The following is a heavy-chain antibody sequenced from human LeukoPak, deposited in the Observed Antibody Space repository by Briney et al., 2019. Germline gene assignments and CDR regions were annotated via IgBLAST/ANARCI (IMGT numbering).Heavy chain of an antibody. CDR2: IYAADSTT. Sequence: GESLKISCKGSGYTFSSYWIAWVRQMPGKGLELMGMIYAADSTTTYSPSFQDQVLISVDKSISTAYLQWGSLRATDTAFYYCARLPCTGLTCSKIFDFWGQGTLVTVFS. CDR1: GYTFSSYW. CDR3: ARLPCTGLTCSKIFDF. V-gene: IGHV5-51*01. D-gene: IGHD2-8*02. J-gene: IGHJ4*02.